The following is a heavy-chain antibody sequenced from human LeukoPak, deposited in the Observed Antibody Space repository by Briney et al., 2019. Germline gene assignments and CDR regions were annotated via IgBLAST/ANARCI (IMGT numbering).Heavy chain of an antibody. CDR1: GYTFTSYY. Sequence: ASVKVSCKASGYTFTSYYMHWVRQAPGQGLEWMGIINPSGGSTSYAQKFQGRVTMTRDMSTSTVYMELSSLRSEDTAVYYCARDPYFDSSTYGNWFDPWGQGTLVTVSS. CDR3: ARDPYFDSSTYGNWFDP. J-gene: IGHJ5*02. CDR2: INPSGGST. V-gene: IGHV1-46*01. D-gene: IGHD3-22*01.